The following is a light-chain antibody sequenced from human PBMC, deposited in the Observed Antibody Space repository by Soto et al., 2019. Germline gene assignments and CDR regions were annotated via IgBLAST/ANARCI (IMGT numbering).Light chain of an antibody. Sequence: IVLTQSPCTLSLSPGERAPLSCRAIQSVSSSYLAWYQQKPGQAPRLLIYGASSRATGIPDRFSGSGSGTDFTLTISRLEPEDFAVYYCQQYGSSPPLTFGQGTKVDIK. V-gene: IGKV3-20*01. J-gene: IGKJ1*01. CDR1: QSVSSSY. CDR3: QQYGSSPPLT. CDR2: GAS.